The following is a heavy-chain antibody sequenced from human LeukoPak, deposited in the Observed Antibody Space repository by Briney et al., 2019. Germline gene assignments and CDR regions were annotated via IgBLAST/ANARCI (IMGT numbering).Heavy chain of an antibody. V-gene: IGHV4-59*05. J-gene: IGHJ4*02. Sequence: PSETLSLTCTVSGGSISSYYWSWIRQPPGKGLEWIGSIYYSGSTYYNPSLKSRVTISVDTSKNQFYLKLSSVTAADTAVYYCARHYSVTGTTSPFDYWGQGTLVTVSS. CDR3: ARHYSVTGTTSPFDY. CDR1: GGSISSYY. CDR2: IYYSGST. D-gene: IGHD1-7*01.